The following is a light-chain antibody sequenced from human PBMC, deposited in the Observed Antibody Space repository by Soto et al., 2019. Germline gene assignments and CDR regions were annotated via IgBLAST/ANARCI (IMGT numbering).Light chain of an antibody. Sequence: ESVLTQSPGTLSLSPGERATLSCRASQSVSSNYLAWYQQKPGKPPKLLISAATNLADGVPSRFGGSGSGTDFTLSVSSLQPEDFATYYCQQSYSLPVWTFGQGTKVDIK. V-gene: IGKV3-20*01. CDR1: QSVSSNY. CDR2: AAT. J-gene: IGKJ1*01. CDR3: QQSYSLPVWT.